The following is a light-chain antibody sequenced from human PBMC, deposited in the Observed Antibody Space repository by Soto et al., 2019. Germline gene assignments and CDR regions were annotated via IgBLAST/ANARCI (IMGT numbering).Light chain of an antibody. J-gene: IGKJ1*01. V-gene: IGKV3-20*01. CDR1: QNVSSSY. CDR2: GAS. Sequence: EIVLTQSPGTLSLSPGERVTLSCRARQNVSSSYLAWYQQKPGQAPRLLIYGASCRATGIPDRFSGSGSGTDFTLTISILEPEDFAVYYCQQYGSSPWTFGQGTKVEIK. CDR3: QQYGSSPWT.